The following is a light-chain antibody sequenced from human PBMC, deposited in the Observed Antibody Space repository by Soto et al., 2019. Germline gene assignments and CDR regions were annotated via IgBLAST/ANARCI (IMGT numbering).Light chain of an antibody. J-gene: IGKJ1*01. CDR3: QQYGSSPLWT. Sequence: EIVLTQSPGTLSLSPGERATLSCRASQSVSSSYLAWYQQKPGQAPRLLIYGASSRATGIQDRFSGSGSGTDFTLTISRLEPEDFAVYYCQQYGSSPLWTFGQGTKVEIK. CDR2: GAS. CDR1: QSVSSSY. V-gene: IGKV3-20*01.